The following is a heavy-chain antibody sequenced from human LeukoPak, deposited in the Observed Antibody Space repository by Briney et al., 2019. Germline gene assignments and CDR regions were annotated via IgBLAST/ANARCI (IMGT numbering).Heavy chain of an antibody. Sequence: YPGGSLRLSCVTSGFTFSRFGMTWVRQPPGKGLEWVASFDGNADGTYYADSVKGRCTISRDNSKNTLYLQMNSLRAEDTAVYYCARDRGGYCSSTSCYFSHFDYWGQGTLVTVSS. CDR3: ARDRGGYCSSTSCYFSHFDY. J-gene: IGHJ4*02. CDR2: FDGNADGT. CDR1: GFTFSRFG. D-gene: IGHD2-2*01. V-gene: IGHV3-23*01.